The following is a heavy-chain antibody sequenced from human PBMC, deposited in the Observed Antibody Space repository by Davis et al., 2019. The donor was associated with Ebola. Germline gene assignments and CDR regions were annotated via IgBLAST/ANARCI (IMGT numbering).Heavy chain of an antibody. CDR1: GYTLTELS. J-gene: IGHJ6*02. Sequence: ASVKVSCKVSGYTLTELSMHWVRQAPGKGLEWMGGYTPGNTEAFYAQKFQGRVTVTEDTSADTAYMTLTSLRSEDTAIYYCGREVIRNYYYYYGMDVWGQGTTVTVSS. CDR3: GREVIRNYYYYYGMDV. CDR2: YTPGNTEA. D-gene: IGHD1-26*01. V-gene: IGHV1-24*01.